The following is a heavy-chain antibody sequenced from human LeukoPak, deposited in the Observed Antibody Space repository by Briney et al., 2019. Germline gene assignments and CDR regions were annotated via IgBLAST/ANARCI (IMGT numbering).Heavy chain of an antibody. CDR2: IGANEIT. D-gene: IGHD1-26*01. Sequence: EPGGSLRLSCAASGFTFNSYAMSWVRQAPGRGLEWVSTIGANEITNYGDSVKGRFTISRDNAKNSLYLQMNSLRAEDTALYYCARSGGSYYSAGYWGQGTLVTVSS. CDR1: GFTFNSYA. J-gene: IGHJ4*02. V-gene: IGHV3-23*01. CDR3: ARSGGSYYSAGY.